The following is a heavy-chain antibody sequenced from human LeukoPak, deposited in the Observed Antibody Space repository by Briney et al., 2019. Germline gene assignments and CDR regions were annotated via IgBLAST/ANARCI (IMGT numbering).Heavy chain of an antibody. CDR2: ITGSGGNT. V-gene: IGHV3-23*01. D-gene: IGHD6-13*01. J-gene: IGHJ4*02. CDR1: GLTFSNHA. Sequence: GGSLRLSCAASGLTFSNHAMTWVRQSPGRGLEWVSGITGSGGNTYYAESVKGRFTISRDNSKNTLYLQMNSLRAEDTAVYYCARDLAIAAAGNSPSDYWGQGTLVTVSS. CDR3: ARDLAIAAAGNSPSDY.